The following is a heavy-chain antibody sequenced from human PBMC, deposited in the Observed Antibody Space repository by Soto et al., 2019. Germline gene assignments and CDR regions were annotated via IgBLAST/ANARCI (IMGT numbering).Heavy chain of an antibody. CDR1: GGSLNNYN. Sequence: ETLSLTCTFSGGSLNNYNLNWIRHSAGTGLEWIGRIYSSGKTYYNPSLKSRVTLSLDMLNNQISLKVTSVTAADTAMYYCARERTYQMFGDDALDFWGLGTMVTVSS. D-gene: IGHD2-2*01. CDR3: ARERTYQMFGDDALDF. CDR2: IYSSGKT. V-gene: IGHV4-4*07. J-gene: IGHJ3*01.